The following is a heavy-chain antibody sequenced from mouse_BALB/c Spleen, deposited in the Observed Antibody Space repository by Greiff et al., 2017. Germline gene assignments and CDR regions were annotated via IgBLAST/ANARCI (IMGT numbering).Heavy chain of an antibody. CDR1: GYTFTSYN. J-gene: IGHJ3*01. CDR2: IYPGNGDT. Sequence: SGAELVRPGASVTLSCKASGYTFTSYNMHWVKQTPGQGLEWIGAIYPGNGDTSYNQKFKGKATLTADKSSSTAYMQLSSLTSEDSAVYYCAREDRYGWFAYWGQGTLVTVSA. D-gene: IGHD2-14*01. V-gene: IGHV1-12*01. CDR3: AREDRYGWFAY.